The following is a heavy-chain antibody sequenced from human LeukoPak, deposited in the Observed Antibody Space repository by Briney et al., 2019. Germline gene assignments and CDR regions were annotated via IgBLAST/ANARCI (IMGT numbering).Heavy chain of an antibody. D-gene: IGHD3-10*01. CDR3: ARERLWFGEGGAFDI. CDR1: GFTFSSYG. V-gene: IGHV3-33*01. CDR2: IWYDGSNK. J-gene: IGHJ3*02. Sequence: GGSLRLSCAASGFTFSSYGMHWVRQAPGKGLEWVAVIWYDGSNKYYADSVKGRFTISRDNSKNTLYLQMNSLRAEDTAVYYCARERLWFGEGGAFDIWAKGRWSPSLQ.